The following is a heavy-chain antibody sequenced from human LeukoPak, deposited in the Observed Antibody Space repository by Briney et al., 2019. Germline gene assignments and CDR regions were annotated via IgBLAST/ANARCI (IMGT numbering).Heavy chain of an antibody. CDR1: GFTFSSYG. D-gene: IGHD3-10*01. CDR2: ISYDGSNK. Sequence: PVRSLRLSCAASGFTFSSYGMHWVRQAPGKGLEWVAVISYDGSNKYYADSVKGRFTISRDNSKNTLYLQMNSLRAEDTAVYYCAKDFYDGSGSYVNWFDPWGQGTLVTVSS. V-gene: IGHV3-30*18. CDR3: AKDFYDGSGSYVNWFDP. J-gene: IGHJ5*02.